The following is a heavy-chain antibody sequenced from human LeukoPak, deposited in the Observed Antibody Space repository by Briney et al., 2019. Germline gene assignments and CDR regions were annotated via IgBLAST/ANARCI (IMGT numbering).Heavy chain of an antibody. CDR2: IYYSGST. CDR3: ASLLGATTSEDWFDP. Sequence: SETLSLTCTVSGGSISSGGYYWSWIRQHPGKGLEWIGYIYYSGSTYYNPSLKSRVTISVDKSKNQFSLKLSSVTAADTAVYYCASLLGATTSEDWFDPWGQGTLVTVSS. V-gene: IGHV4-31*03. CDR1: GGSISSGGYY. D-gene: IGHD1-26*01. J-gene: IGHJ5*02.